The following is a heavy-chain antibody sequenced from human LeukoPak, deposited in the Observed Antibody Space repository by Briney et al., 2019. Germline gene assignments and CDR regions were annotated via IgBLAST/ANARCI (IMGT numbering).Heavy chain of an antibody. J-gene: IGHJ4*02. D-gene: IGHD2-8*02. V-gene: IGHV4-31*03. CDR2: IYYSRST. CDR1: GGSISSGGYY. CDR3: ASFQVLGTKVGFDY. Sequence: PSETLSLTCTVSGGSISSGGYYWSWIRQHPGKGLEWIGYIYYSRSTYYNPSLKSRVTISVDTSKNQFSLKLSSVTAADTAVYYCASFQVLGTKVGFDYWGQGTLVTVSS.